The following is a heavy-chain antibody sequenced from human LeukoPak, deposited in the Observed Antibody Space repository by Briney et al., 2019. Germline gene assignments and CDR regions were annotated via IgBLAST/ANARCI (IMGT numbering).Heavy chain of an antibody. CDR3: AQKGGTDH. J-gene: IGHJ4*02. CDR1: GFSFNNYA. Sequence: TGRSLRLSCSASGFSFNNYAMSWIRQAPGRGLEWVSYISSSSSTIYYADSVKGRFTISRDNAKNSLYLQMSSLRAEDTAVYYCAQKGGTDHWGQGTLVTVSS. CDR2: ISSSSSTI. V-gene: IGHV3-48*01. D-gene: IGHD2-15*01.